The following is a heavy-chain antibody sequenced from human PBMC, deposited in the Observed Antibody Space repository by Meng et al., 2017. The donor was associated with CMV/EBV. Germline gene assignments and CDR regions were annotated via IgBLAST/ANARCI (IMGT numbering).Heavy chain of an antibody. J-gene: IGHJ4*02. D-gene: IGHD1-26*01. Sequence: GGSLRLSCAACGFTFSSYDMHWVRQAPGKGLEWVSSISSSSSYIYYADSVKGRFTISRDNAKNSLYLQMNSLRAEDTAVYYCARAPPWDEFDYWGQGTLVTVSS. V-gene: IGHV3-21*01. CDR2: ISSSSSYI. CDR1: GFTFSSYD. CDR3: ARAPPWDEFDY.